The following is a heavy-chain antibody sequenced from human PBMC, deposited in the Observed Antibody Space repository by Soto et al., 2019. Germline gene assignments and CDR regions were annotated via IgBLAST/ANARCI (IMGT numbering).Heavy chain of an antibody. D-gene: IGHD3-22*01. J-gene: IGHJ3*02. Sequence: EVQLLESGGDLVQPGGSLRLSCAVSGFTFSSYAMSWVRQAPGKGLAWVSGISGSGGSTYYADSVKGRFTISRDNSKNTVYVQMNSLRGEETAVYYCAAYDSSGDAFDIWGQGTMVTVSS. CDR3: AAYDSSGDAFDI. CDR1: GFTFSSYA. V-gene: IGHV3-23*01. CDR2: ISGSGGST.